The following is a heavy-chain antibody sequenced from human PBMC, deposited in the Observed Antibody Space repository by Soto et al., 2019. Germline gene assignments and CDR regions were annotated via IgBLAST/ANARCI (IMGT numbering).Heavy chain of an antibody. J-gene: IGHJ6*02. CDR3: AAEQYYDFWSGYFPPGPDYYYYGMDV. CDR2: VVVGSGNT. D-gene: IGHD3-3*01. CDR1: GFTFTSSA. Sequence: VASVKVSCKASGFTFTSSAVQWVRQARGQRLEWIGWVVVGSGNTNYAQKFQERVTITRDMSTSTAYMELSSLRSEDTAVYYCAAEQYYDFWSGYFPPGPDYYYYGMDVWGQGTTVTVS. V-gene: IGHV1-58*01.